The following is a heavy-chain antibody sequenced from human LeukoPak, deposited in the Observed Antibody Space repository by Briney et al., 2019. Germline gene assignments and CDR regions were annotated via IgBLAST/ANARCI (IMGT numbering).Heavy chain of an antibody. CDR3: AREHAMIEAPLDY. V-gene: IGHV3-30*19. CDR1: GFTFSSYG. CDR2: ISYDGSNK. Sequence: PGGSLRLSCAASGFTFSSYGMHWVRQAPGKGLEWVAVISYDGSNKYYADSVKGRFTISRDNSKNTLYLQMNSLRAEDTAVYYCAREHAMIEAPLDYWGQGTLVTVSS. D-gene: IGHD3-22*01. J-gene: IGHJ4*02.